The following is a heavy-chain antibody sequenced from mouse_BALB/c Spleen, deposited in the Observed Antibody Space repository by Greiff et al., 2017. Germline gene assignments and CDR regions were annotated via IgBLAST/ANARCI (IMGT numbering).Heavy chain of an antibody. D-gene: IGHD2-4*01. CDR2: IYPGDGDT. CDR3: AREGVTMITTLDY. CDR1: GYAFSSYW. J-gene: IGHJ2*01. Sequence: QVQLQQSGAELVRPGSSVKISCKASGYAFSSYWMNWVKQRPGQGLEWIGQIYPGDGDTNYNGKFKGKATLTADKSSSTAYMQLSSLTSEDSAVYFCAREGVTMITTLDYWGQGTPLTVSS. V-gene: IGHV1-80*01.